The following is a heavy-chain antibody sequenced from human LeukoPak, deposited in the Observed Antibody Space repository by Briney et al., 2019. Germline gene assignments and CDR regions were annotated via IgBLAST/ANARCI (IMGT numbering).Heavy chain of an antibody. CDR1: GYTLTELS. CDR2: FDPKDGDT. CDR3: ARDPRGYYDSSGYLNLDY. D-gene: IGHD3-22*01. V-gene: IGHV1-24*01. Sequence: ASVKVSCKVSGYTLTELSVHWVRQAPGKGLEWMGNFDPKDGDTIYAQRFQGRVTMTEDTSTYTAYMELSSLRSEDTAVYYCARDPRGYYDSSGYLNLDYWGQGTLVTVSS. J-gene: IGHJ4*02.